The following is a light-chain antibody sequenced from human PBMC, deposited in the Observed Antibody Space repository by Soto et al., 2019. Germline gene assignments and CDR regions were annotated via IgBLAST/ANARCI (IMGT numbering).Light chain of an antibody. V-gene: IGKV1-5*03. CDR2: KAS. CDR3: KQYNSYPWT. Sequence: DIQMTQSPSTLSGSVGDRVTITCRASQTISSWLAWYQQKPGKAHKLLIYKASTLKSGVPSRFSGSGSGTEFTLTIRSLQPDDFATYYCKQYNSYPWTFGQGTKVDIK. J-gene: IGKJ1*01. CDR1: QTISSW.